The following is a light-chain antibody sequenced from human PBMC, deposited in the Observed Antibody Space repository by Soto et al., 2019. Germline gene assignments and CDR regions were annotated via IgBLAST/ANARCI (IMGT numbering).Light chain of an antibody. Sequence: ILLTQSPSSLSASVGDRVTITCRASQGIDTSLAWYQQKPGKAPKLLILVASTLPSGVPSRFSGSGSGTDFTLTIASLQPEDFATYFCQQSYSRPRTFGQGTKVDIK. V-gene: IGKV1-39*01. J-gene: IGKJ1*01. CDR2: VAS. CDR3: QQSYSRPRT. CDR1: QGIDTS.